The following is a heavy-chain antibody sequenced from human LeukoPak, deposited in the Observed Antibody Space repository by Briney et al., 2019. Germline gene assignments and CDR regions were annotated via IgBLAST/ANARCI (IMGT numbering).Heavy chain of an antibody. V-gene: IGHV3-23*01. CDR1: GFTFSSYA. D-gene: IGHD2-2*02. CDR2: ISGSGGST. J-gene: IGHJ5*02. Sequence: PGGSLRLPCAASGFTFSSYAMSWVRQAPGKGLEWVSAISGSGGSTYYADSVKGRFTISRDNSKNTLYLQMNSLRAEDTAVYYCAKDRKTCSSTSCYTFPGCWFDPWGQGTLATVSS. CDR3: AKDRKTCSSTSCYTFPGCWFDP.